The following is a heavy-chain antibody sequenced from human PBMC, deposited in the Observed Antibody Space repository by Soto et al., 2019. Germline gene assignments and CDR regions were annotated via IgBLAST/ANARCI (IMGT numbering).Heavy chain of an antibody. CDR2: IIPIFGTA. Sequence: QVQLVQSGAEVKKPGSSVKVSCKASGGTFSSYAISWVRQAPGQGLEWMGGIIPIFGTANYAQKFQGRVTITADESTSTAYMELSSLRSEDTVVYYCARETYYDSSGYYPYYYYYGMDVWGQGTTVTVSS. V-gene: IGHV1-69*01. D-gene: IGHD3-22*01. J-gene: IGHJ6*02. CDR1: GGTFSSYA. CDR3: ARETYYDSSGYYPYYYYYGMDV.